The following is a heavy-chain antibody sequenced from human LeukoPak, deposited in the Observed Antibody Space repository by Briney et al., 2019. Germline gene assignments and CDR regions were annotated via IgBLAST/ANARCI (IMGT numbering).Heavy chain of an antibody. Sequence: GGSLRLSCAASGFTFRTYNMNWVRQAPGKGLEWVSSISSSSNYIYYADSVKGRFTISRDNAKNSLYLQMNSLRAEDTDVYYCARDVGASAPDAFDIWGQGTMVTVSS. V-gene: IGHV3-21*01. J-gene: IGHJ3*02. CDR2: ISSSSNYI. CDR1: GFTFRTYN. D-gene: IGHD1-26*01. CDR3: ARDVGASAPDAFDI.